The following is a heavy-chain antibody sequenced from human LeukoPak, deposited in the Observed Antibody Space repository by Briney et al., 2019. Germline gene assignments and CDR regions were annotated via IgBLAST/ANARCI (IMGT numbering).Heavy chain of an antibody. V-gene: IGHV3-43*01. J-gene: IGHJ5*02. D-gene: IGHD1-14*01. Sequence: GGSLRLSCAASGFTFDDYTMHWVRQAPGKGLEWVSLISWDGDNTYYADSVKGRFTISRDNNKSSLYLQINSLRTEDTALYYCAKGTGKSTLNWFDPWGQGTLVTVSS. CDR3: AKGTGKSTLNWFDP. CDR2: ISWDGDNT. CDR1: GFTFDDYT.